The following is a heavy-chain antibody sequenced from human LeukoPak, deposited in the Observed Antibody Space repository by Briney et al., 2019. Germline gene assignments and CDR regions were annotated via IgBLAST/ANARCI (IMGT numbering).Heavy chain of an antibody. D-gene: IGHD3-22*01. CDR1: GFTFSSYA. V-gene: IGHV3-23*01. J-gene: IGHJ4*02. Sequence: GGSLRLSCAASGFTFSSYAMSWVRQAPGKGLEWVSAISGSGGSTYYADSVKGRFTISRDNSKNTLYLQMNSLRAEDTAVYYCAKENYDSSGYYYSTGFDYWGQGTLVTVSS. CDR2: ISGSGGST. CDR3: AKENYDSSGYYYSTGFDY.